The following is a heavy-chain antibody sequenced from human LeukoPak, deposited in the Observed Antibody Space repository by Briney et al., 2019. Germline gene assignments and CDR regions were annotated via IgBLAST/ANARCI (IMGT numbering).Heavy chain of an antibody. V-gene: IGHV4-30-4*07. CDR2: IYYSGST. Sequence: SETLSLTCAVSGGSISSGGYSWSWIRQPPGKGLEWIGYIYYSGSTYYNPSLKSRVTISVDTSKNQFSLKLSSVTAADTAVYYCARAHGDYRKIDYWGQGTLVTVSS. CDR1: GGSISSGGYS. D-gene: IGHD4-17*01. CDR3: ARAHGDYRKIDY. J-gene: IGHJ4*02.